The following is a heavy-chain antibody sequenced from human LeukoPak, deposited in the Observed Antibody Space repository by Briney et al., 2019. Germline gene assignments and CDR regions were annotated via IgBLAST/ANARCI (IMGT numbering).Heavy chain of an antibody. CDR3: AGGIWEVTDY. CDR1: GYSFTTYW. V-gene: IGHV5-51*01. D-gene: IGHD1-26*01. CDR2: IYPSDSDT. J-gene: IGHJ4*02. Sequence: GESLKISCQGSGYSFTTYWIGWVRQLPGKGLEWMGIIYPSDSDTRYSPSFQGQVTISADKSISTAYLQWSSLKASDTAMYYCAGGIWEVTDYWGQGTLVTVSS.